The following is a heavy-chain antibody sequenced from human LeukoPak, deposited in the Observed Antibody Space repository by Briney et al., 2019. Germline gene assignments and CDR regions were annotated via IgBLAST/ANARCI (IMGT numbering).Heavy chain of an antibody. V-gene: IGHV4-38-2*02. CDR3: ARDLSAYAFDI. J-gene: IGHJ3*02. CDR2: IYHSGST. CDR1: GYSISSGYY. Sequence: PSETLSLTCTVSGYSISSGYYWGWIRQPPGKGLEWIGSIYHSGSTYYNPSLKSRVTISVDTSKNQFSLKLSSVTAADTAVYYCARDLSAYAFDIWGQGTMVTVSS.